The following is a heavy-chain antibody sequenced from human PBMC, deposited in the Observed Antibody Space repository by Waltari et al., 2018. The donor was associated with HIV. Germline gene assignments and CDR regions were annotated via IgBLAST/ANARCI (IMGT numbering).Heavy chain of an antibody. V-gene: IGHV4-34*01. CDR2: INHSGSA. CDR1: GETFSGYY. J-gene: IGHJ4*02. CDR3: ARANVGATDTPGLAY. Sequence: QVQLQQWGAGLLKPSETLSLTCAVYGETFSGYYWTWIRQPPGKGLEWIGEINHSGSANYNPSRKSRVTISVDTSKNQFSLKLRSVTAADTAMYYCARANVGATDTPGLAYWGQGTLVTVSS. D-gene: IGHD1-26*01.